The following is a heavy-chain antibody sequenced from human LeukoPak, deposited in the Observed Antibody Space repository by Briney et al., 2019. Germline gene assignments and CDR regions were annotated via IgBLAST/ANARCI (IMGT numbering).Heavy chain of an antibody. D-gene: IGHD1-1*01. CDR3: ARWSPGGSNWFDP. CDR1: GYTFTSYG. J-gene: IGHJ5*02. V-gene: IGHV1-8*03. CDR2: MNPNSGNT. Sequence: ASVKVSCKASGYTFTSYGISWVRQAPGQGLEWMGWMNPNSGNTGYAQKFQGRVTITRNTSISTAYMELSSLRSEDTAVYYCARWSPGGSNWFDPWGQGTLVTVSS.